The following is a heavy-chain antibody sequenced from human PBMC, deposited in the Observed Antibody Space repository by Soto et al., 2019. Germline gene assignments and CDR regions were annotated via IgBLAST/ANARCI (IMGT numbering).Heavy chain of an antibody. D-gene: IGHD5-18*01. CDR3: AKEGYPPFFEY. CDR1: GFNFSSYA. Sequence: PGGSLRLSCAASGFNFSSYAMSWVRQAPGRGPEWVSAISGSGDRTYYIDSVKGRFTISRDNSKNTVSLQMNSLRADDTAFYYCAKEGYPPFFEYWGQGTLVTVSS. J-gene: IGHJ4*02. CDR2: ISGSGDRT. V-gene: IGHV3-23*01.